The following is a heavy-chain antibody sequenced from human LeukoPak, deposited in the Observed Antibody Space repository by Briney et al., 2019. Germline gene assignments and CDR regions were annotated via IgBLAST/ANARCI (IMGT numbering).Heavy chain of an antibody. CDR1: GFTFSDYY. Sequence: GGSLRLSCAASGFTFSDYYMSWIRQAPGKGLEWVSYISSSGSTIYYADSVKGRFTISRDNAKNSLYLQMNSLRAEDTAVYYCARDPTVDFWSGLQGVHYWGQGTLVTVSS. D-gene: IGHD3-3*01. CDR2: ISSSGSTI. CDR3: ARDPTVDFWSGLQGVHY. V-gene: IGHV3-11*04. J-gene: IGHJ4*02.